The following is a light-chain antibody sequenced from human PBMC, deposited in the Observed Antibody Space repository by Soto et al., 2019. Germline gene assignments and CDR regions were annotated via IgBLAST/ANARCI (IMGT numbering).Light chain of an antibody. Sequence: IVMTQSPSTLSVSAGERVTLSCRASQSVSSNLAWYQQKPGQAPSLLIYGASSRATGIPDRFSGSGSGTDFTLTISSLEPEDFAMYYCHQRNPFGQGTRLEIK. J-gene: IGKJ5*01. CDR2: GAS. CDR3: HQRNP. CDR1: QSVSSN. V-gene: IGKV3D-11*03.